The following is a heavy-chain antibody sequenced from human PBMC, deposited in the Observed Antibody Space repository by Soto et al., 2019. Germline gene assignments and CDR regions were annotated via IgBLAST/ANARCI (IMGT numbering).Heavy chain of an antibody. CDR1: GFTFSSYA. CDR3: VKGSARLLKRYSGSYYVGYYYYYGMDV. D-gene: IGHD1-26*01. Sequence: GGSLRLSCSASGFTFSSYAMHWVRQAPGKGLEYVSAISSNGGSTYYADSVKGRFTISRDNSKNTLYLQMGSLRAEDTAVYYCVKGSARLLKRYSGSYYVGYYYYYGMDVWGQGTTVTVSS. J-gene: IGHJ6*02. V-gene: IGHV3-64D*08. CDR2: ISSNGGST.